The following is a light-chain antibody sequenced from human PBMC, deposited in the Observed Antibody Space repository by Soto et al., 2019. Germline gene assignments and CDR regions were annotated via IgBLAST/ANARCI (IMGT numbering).Light chain of an antibody. V-gene: IGKV1-39*01. Sequence: DILLTQSPSSLSASVGDRVTITCRASQSISTSLNWYQQKPGTAPKLLIYASSTLQSGVPSRFSGRRAGADFTLTISSLLPEEFATYSCQQSYSSPLTFAQGTKVDIK. CDR3: QQSYSSPLT. CDR1: QSISTS. CDR2: ASS. J-gene: IGKJ1*01.